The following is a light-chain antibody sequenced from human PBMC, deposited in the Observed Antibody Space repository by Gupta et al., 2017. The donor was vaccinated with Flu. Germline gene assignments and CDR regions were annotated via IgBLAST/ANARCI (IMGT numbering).Light chain of an antibody. Sequence: SYVLTQPPSVSVAPGKTARITCGGNNIGSKSVHWYQQKPGQAPVLVVYDASDRPSGIPERFSGSNSGNTATLTISRVEAGDEADYYCQVWDSSSDHPRVFGTGTKVTVL. CDR1: NIGSKS. J-gene: IGLJ1*01. CDR3: QVWDSSSDHPRV. V-gene: IGLV3-21*03. CDR2: DAS.